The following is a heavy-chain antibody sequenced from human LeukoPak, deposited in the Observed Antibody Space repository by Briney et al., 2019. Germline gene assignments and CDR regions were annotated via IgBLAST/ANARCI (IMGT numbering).Heavy chain of an antibody. CDR3: ARGGTSGYSSSLHFWGGNYYFDC. CDR2: IKQDGNEK. Sequence: GGSLRLSCAASGFTFSSYEMNWVRQAPGKGLEWVANIKQDGNEKYYVDSVRGRFTITRDNAKNSLYLQMNSLRAEDTAVYYCARGGTSGYSSSLHFWGGNYYFDCWGQGTLVTVSS. CDR1: GFTFSSYE. V-gene: IGHV3-7*01. J-gene: IGHJ4*02. D-gene: IGHD6-13*01.